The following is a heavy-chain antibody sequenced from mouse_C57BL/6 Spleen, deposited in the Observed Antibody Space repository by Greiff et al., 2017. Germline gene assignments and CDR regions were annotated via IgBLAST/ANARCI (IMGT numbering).Heavy chain of an antibody. J-gene: IGHJ4*01. CDR1: GYTFTDYY. CDR3: ARPLTAYGSSYPYAMDY. V-gene: IGHV1-75*01. D-gene: IGHD1-1*01. CDR2: IFPGSGST. Sequence: VQLQQSGPELVKPGASVKISCKASGYTFTDYYINWVKQRPGQGLEWIGWIFPGSGSTYYNEKFKGKATLTVDKSSSTAYMLLSSLTSEDSAVYFCARPLTAYGSSYPYAMDYWGQGTSVTVSS.